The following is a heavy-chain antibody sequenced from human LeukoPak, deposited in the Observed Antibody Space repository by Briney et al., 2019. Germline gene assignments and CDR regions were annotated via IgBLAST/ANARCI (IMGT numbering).Heavy chain of an antibody. D-gene: IGHD3-22*01. Sequence: GGSLRLSCAASGFTFTTYWMHWVRQAPGKGLVWVSRINSDGSSTTYADSVKGRFTISRDNAKNSLYLQMNSLRAEDTAVYYCARVASDSSGYYFNGWGQGTLVTVSS. CDR1: GFTFTTYW. CDR3: ARVASDSSGYYFNG. J-gene: IGHJ4*02. V-gene: IGHV3-74*01. CDR2: INSDGSST.